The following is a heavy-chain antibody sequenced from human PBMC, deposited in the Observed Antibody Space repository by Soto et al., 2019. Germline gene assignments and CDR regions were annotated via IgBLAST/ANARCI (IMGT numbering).Heavy chain of an antibody. D-gene: IGHD3-10*01. V-gene: IGHV4-59*11. CDR1: GGFSSSHF. Sequence: QAQLQESGPGLVKPSETLSLTCTVSGGFSSSHFWNWIRQPPGKGPEWIGYINDSGSTKYNPSLKSRASMSVDTSKNQFSLTLYSVTAADTAVYYCAREAVARGAIDFGMDVWGQGTTVIVSS. CDR3: AREAVARGAIDFGMDV. J-gene: IGHJ6*02. CDR2: INDSGST.